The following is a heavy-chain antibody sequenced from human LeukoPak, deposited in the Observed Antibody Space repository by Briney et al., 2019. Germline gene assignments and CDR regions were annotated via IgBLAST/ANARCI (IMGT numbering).Heavy chain of an antibody. CDR1: GFFFSSHG. Sequence: GGSLRLSCATAGFFFSSHGLHWVRQAPGQGLECLAVISFDGKNKFYADSVKGRFTISRDNSKNTLYLQMNSLRAEDTAVYYCAKVLPKRITIFGEVKGWGAFDIWRQGTMVTVSS. CDR3: AKVLPKRITIFGEVKGWGAFDI. D-gene: IGHD3-3*01. CDR2: ISFDGKNK. V-gene: IGHV3-30*04. J-gene: IGHJ3*02.